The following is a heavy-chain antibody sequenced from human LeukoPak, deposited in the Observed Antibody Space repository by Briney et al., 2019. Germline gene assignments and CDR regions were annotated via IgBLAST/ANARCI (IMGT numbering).Heavy chain of an antibody. CDR2: IIPIFGTA. J-gene: IGHJ3*02. D-gene: IGHD2-2*01. CDR3: ARVPYCSSTSCPGGAFDI. V-gene: IGHV1-69*05. CDR1: GGTFSSYA. Sequence: SVKVSCKASGGTFSSYAISWVRQAPGQGLEWMGGIIPIFGTANYAQKFQGRVTITTDESTSTAYMELSSLRSEDTAVYYCARVPYCSSTSCPGGAFDIWGQGTMVTVSS.